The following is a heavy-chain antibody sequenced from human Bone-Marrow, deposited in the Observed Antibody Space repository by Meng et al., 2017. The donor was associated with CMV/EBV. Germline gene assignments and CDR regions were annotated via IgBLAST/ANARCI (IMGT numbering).Heavy chain of an antibody. J-gene: IGHJ4*02. CDR2: IKPSSGET. V-gene: IGHV1-2*02. CDR3: ARDDYNNYGEYVY. Sequence: ASVKVSCKASGYTFTSYGISWVRQAPGQGLEWMGWIKPSSGETSSAQKFQGRLTMTRITSISTVYMELTSLRSDDAAVYYCARDDYNNYGEYVYWGQGTLVTVSS. D-gene: IGHD4-11*01. CDR1: GYTFTSYG.